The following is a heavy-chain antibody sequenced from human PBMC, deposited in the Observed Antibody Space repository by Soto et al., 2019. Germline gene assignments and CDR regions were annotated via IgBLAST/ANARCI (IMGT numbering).Heavy chain of an antibody. Sequence: QVQLVQSGAEVKKPGASVKVSCKASGYTFTSYDINWVRQATGQGLEWMGWMNPNSGNTGYAQKFQGRVTMARSTSIITAYMELGSLRSDDTAVYSCARSLYGDNVDYWGQGTLVTVSS. CDR2: MNPNSGNT. D-gene: IGHD4-17*01. V-gene: IGHV1-8*01. CDR3: ARSLYGDNVDY. CDR1: GYTFTSYD. J-gene: IGHJ4*02.